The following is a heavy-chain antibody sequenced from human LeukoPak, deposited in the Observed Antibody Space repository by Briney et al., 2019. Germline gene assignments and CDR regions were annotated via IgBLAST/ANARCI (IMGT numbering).Heavy chain of an antibody. CDR3: ARDSRDGYNYVDY. D-gene: IGHD5-24*01. Sequence: SVKVSCKASGYTFTGYYMHWVRQAPGQGLEWMGWINPNSGGTNYAQKFQGRVTMTRDTSISTAYMELSRLRSDDTAVYYCARDSRDGYNYVDYWGQGTLVTVSS. CDR1: GYTFTGYY. CDR2: INPNSGGT. J-gene: IGHJ4*02. V-gene: IGHV1-2*02.